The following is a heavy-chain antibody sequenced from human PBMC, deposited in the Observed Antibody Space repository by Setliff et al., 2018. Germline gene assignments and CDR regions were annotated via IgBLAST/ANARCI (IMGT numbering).Heavy chain of an antibody. V-gene: IGHV1-46*01. D-gene: IGHD3-9*01. J-gene: IGHJ3*02. CDR3: AREVSTGENSGCDI. CDR2: INPSGGRL. Sequence: SLKVSCKASGYTFTNYYIHWVRQTPGQGLEWMGIINPSGGRLSYAEKFQDRVTMTRDTSTNTVYMDLSSLRDDDTAVYYCAREVSTGENSGCDIWGQGTVVTVSS. CDR1: GYTFTNYY.